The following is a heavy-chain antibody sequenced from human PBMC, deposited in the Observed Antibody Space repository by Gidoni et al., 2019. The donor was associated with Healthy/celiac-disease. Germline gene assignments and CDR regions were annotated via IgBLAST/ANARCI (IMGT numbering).Heavy chain of an antibody. Sequence: EVQLVESGGGLVQPGGSLRFSCAASGFTFSSYSMNWVRQAPGKGLEWVSYISSSSRTIYYADSVKGRFTISRDNAKNSLYLQMNSLRAEDTAVYYCARDLGCGGDCSPPLKYYYYGMDVWGQGTTVTVSS. CDR3: ARDLGCGGDCSPPLKYYYYGMDV. D-gene: IGHD2-21*02. J-gene: IGHJ6*02. CDR2: ISSSSRTI. V-gene: IGHV3-48*04. CDR1: GFTFSSYS.